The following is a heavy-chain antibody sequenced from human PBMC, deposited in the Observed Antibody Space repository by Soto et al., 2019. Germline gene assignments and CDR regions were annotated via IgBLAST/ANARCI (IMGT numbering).Heavy chain of an antibody. CDR1: GGTFSSYA. J-gene: IGHJ2*01. CDR3: ARVYCSGGSGYSRWYFDL. D-gene: IGHD2-15*01. CDR2: IIPIFGTA. Sequence: QVQLVQSGAEVKKPGSSVKVSCKASGGTFSSYAISWVRQAPGQGLEWMGGIIPIFGTANYAQKFQGRVTITADEATSTAYMELSSLRSEDTAVYYCARVYCSGGSGYSRWYFDLWGRGTLVTVSS. V-gene: IGHV1-69*12.